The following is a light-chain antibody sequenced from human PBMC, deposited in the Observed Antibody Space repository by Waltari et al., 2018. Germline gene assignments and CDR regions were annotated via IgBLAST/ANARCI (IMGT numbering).Light chain of an antibody. V-gene: IGKV1-12*01. CDR3: QQSNSFPRT. CDR2: EAS. Sequence: DIRLTQSPSSLSASVGDRVTITCRASQGISKWLAWYQQRPGKAPKVLIYEASTLQTVVPLRFRGSVYGRDFTLTITSLQPEDCATYYCQQSNSFPRTFGQGTRLDIK. CDR1: QGISKW. J-gene: IGKJ5*01.